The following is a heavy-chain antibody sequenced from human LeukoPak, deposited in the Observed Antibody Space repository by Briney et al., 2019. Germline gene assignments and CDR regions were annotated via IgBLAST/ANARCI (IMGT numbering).Heavy chain of an antibody. Sequence: ASVKVSCKASGYTFTTYGISWVRQAPGQGLEWMGWITAYNGNTHYAQKLQGRVTLTTDTSTSTAYMELRSLRSDDTAVYYCARTRGYSDAFDIWGQGTMVTVSS. J-gene: IGHJ3*02. CDR3: ARTRGYSDAFDI. CDR2: ITAYNGNT. CDR1: GYTFTTYG. D-gene: IGHD5-18*01. V-gene: IGHV1-18*01.